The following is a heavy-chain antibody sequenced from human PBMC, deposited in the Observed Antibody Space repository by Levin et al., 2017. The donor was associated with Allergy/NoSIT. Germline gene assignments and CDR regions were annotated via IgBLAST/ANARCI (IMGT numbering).Heavy chain of an antibody. Sequence: GGSLRLSCTASGLTFTDYGVHWVRQAPDKGLEWVAIITSDGSHKYYADSVRGRFTISRDNSRNTVYLQMNSLRVEDTAVDFCAAVGCFNYWGLGTLVTVSS. CDR1: GLTFTDYG. D-gene: IGHD6-19*01. V-gene: IGHV3-30*03. J-gene: IGHJ4*02. CDR3: AAVGCFNY. CDR2: ITSDGSHK.